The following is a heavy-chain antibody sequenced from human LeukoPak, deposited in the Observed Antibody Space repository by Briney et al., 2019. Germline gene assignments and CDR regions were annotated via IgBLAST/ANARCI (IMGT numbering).Heavy chain of an antibody. D-gene: IGHD6-19*01. CDR2: IGYDGSNK. CDR1: GFTFSSYG. V-gene: IGHV3-30*02. J-gene: IGHJ4*02. Sequence: PGGSLRLSCAASGFTFSSYGMHWVRQAPGKGLEWVAFIGYDGSNKYYADSVKGRFTISRDNSKNTLYLQMNSLRAEDTAVYYCAKDRGGSGWYKGGFDYWGQGTLVTVSS. CDR3: AKDRGGSGWYKGGFDY.